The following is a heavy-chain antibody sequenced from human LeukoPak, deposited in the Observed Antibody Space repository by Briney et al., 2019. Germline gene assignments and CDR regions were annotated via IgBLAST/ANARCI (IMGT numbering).Heavy chain of an antibody. V-gene: IGHV4-39*07. Sequence: PSETLSLTCAVYGGSFSSSSYYWGWIRQPPGKGLEWIGSIYYSGSTYYNPSLKSRVTISVDTSKNQFSLKLSSVTAADTSVYYCARVSLEVLVVPAAPNWFDPWGQGTLVTVSS. CDR1: GGSFSSSSYY. J-gene: IGHJ5*02. CDR2: IYYSGST. D-gene: IGHD2-2*01. CDR3: ARVSLEVLVVPAAPNWFDP.